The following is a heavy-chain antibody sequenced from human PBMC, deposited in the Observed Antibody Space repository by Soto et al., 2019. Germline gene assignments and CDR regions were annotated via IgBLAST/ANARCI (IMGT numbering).Heavy chain of an antibody. Sequence: QVQLVQSGAEVKKPGASVKVSCKASGYTFTGFYMHWVRQAPGQGPEWMGRINPNTSGTSYAQKFQGWVTLTRDTSINTAYMELSRLSSDDTAVYYCARDLWGYSGIKGYFYGMDVWGQGTTVTISS. J-gene: IGHJ6*02. CDR3: ARDLWGYSGIKGYFYGMDV. CDR2: INPNTSGT. CDR1: GYTFTGFY. D-gene: IGHD5-12*01. V-gene: IGHV1-2*04.